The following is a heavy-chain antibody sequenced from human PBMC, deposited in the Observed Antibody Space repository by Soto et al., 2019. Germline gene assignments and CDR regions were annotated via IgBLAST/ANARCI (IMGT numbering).Heavy chain of an antibody. CDR2: INPSGGST. D-gene: IGHD6-19*01. Sequence: ASVKVSCKASGYTFTSYYMHWVRQAPGQGLEWMGIINPSGGSTSYAQKFQGRVTISADKSTITAYMELSSLRSEDTAVYYCARVGGSGSFFDYWGQGTLVTVSS. CDR1: GYTFTSYY. CDR3: ARVGGSGSFFDY. V-gene: IGHV1-46*01. J-gene: IGHJ4*02.